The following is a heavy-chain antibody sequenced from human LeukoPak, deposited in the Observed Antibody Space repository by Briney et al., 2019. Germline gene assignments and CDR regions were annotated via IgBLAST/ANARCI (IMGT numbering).Heavy chain of an antibody. D-gene: IGHD3-22*01. J-gene: IGHJ4*02. V-gene: IGHV1-18*01. CDR1: GYTFTSYG. CDR2: ISAYNGNT. CDR3: ARALTYYYDSSGYYEVRPFDY. Sequence: ASVKVSCKASGYTFTSYGISWVRQAPGQGLECMGWISAYNGNTNYAQKLQGRVTMTTDTSTSTAYMELRSLRSDDTAVYYCARALTYYYDSSGYYEVRPFDYWGQGTLVTVSS.